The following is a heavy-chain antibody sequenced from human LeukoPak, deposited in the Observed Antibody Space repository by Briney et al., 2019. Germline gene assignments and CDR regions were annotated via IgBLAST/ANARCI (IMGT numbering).Heavy chain of an antibody. CDR2: IYHSGST. CDR3: ARQYSSSLFDP. Sequence: SETLSLTCTVSNGSISSSAYYWGWVRQSPGTGLEWIGSIYHSGSTYYNPSLKSRVTISVDTSKNQFSLKLSSVTAADTAVYYCARQYSSSLFDPWGQGTLVTVSS. CDR1: NGSISSSAYY. J-gene: IGHJ5*02. D-gene: IGHD6-13*01. V-gene: IGHV4-39*01.